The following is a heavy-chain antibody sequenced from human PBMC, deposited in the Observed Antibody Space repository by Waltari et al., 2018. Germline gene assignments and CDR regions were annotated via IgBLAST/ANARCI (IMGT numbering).Heavy chain of an antibody. CDR1: GGTFSSYA. Sequence: QVQLVQSGAEVKKPGSSVKVSCKASGGTFSSYAISWVRQAPGQGLEWMGGIIPIFGKANYAQKFQGRVTITADESTSTAYMELSSLRSEDTAVYYCASRYYYDSSGYYMAYAFDIWGQGTMVTVSS. CDR3: ASRYYYDSSGYYMAYAFDI. V-gene: IGHV1-69*12. D-gene: IGHD3-22*01. CDR2: IIPIFGKA. J-gene: IGHJ3*02.